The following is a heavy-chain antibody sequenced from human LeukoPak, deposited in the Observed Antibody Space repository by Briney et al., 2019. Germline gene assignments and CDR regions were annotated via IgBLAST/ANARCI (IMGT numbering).Heavy chain of an antibody. D-gene: IGHD2-21*01. CDR1: GFTLSTYA. V-gene: IGHV3-23*01. Sequence: GGSLRLSCAASGFTLSTYAMSWVRQTPGKGLEWVAATSSSDAGTYHADSVRGRFTISRDDSKNTLYLQMNSLRAEDAAVYFCAKAPVTSCRGAYCYPFDSWGQGTLVTVSS. CDR3: AKAPVTSCRGAYCYPFDS. J-gene: IGHJ4*02. CDR2: TSSSDAGT.